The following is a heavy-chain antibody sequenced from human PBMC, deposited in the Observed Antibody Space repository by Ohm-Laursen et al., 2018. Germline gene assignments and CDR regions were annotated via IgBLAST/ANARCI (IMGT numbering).Heavy chain of an antibody. CDR2: IYYSGST. CDR1: GGSVSGGSYY. D-gene: IGHD3-10*01. CDR3: ARDLGFTMVRGVITYYYYYGMDV. V-gene: IGHV4-61*01. Sequence: TLSLTCTVSGGSVSGGSYYWSWIRQPPGKGLEWIGYIYYSGSTNYNPSLKSRVTISVDTSKNQFSLKLSSVTAADTAVYYCARDLGFTMVRGVITYYYYYGMDVWGQGTTVTVSS. J-gene: IGHJ6*02.